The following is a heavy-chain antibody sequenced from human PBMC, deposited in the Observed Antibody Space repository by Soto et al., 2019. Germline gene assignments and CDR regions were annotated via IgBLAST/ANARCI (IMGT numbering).Heavy chain of an antibody. D-gene: IGHD2-15*01. CDR3: TVRFCSGGTCYADY. CDR1: GFTFSDSA. V-gene: IGHV3-73*01. J-gene: IGHJ4*01. CDR2: IRSKGNSYAT. Sequence: GGSLRLSCAASGFTFSDSAIHWVRQASGKGLEWVGRIRSKGNSYATAYAASVKGRLTISRDDSRNTAYLQMNSLQTEDTAVYYCTVRFCSGGTCYADYWGPPTLVTVSS.